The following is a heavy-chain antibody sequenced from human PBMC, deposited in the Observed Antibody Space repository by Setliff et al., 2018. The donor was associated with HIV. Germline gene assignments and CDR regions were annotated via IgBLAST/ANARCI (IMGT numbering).Heavy chain of an antibody. V-gene: IGHV3-21*01. D-gene: IGHD3-3*01. J-gene: IGHJ3*02. CDR3: ARGFVLRFLEWSMPDAFDI. Sequence: KPGGSLRLSCAASGFTFSSYNMNWVRQAPGKGLEWVSFISRTSSYIYYADSLKGRFTISRDNAKNSLYLQMNSLTAEDTAVYYCARGFVLRFLEWSMPDAFDIWGQGTMVTVSS. CDR2: ISRTSSYI. CDR1: GFTFSSYN.